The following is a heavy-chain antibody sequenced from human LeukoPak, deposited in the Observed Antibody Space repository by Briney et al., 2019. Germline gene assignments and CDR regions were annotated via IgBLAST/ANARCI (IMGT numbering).Heavy chain of an antibody. CDR2: IIPILGIA. V-gene: IGHV1-69*02. CDR1: GGTFSSYT. D-gene: IGHD2-2*01. Sequence: ASVKASCKASGGTFSSYTISWVRQAPGQGLEWMGRIIPILGIANYAQKLQGRVTITADKSTSTAYMELSSLRSEDTAVYYCAASVVVPAASFDYWGQGTLVTVSS. CDR3: AASVVVPAASFDY. J-gene: IGHJ4*02.